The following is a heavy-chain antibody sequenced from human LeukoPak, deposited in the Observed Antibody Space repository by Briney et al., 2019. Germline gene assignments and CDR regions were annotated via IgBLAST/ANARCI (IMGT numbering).Heavy chain of an antibody. D-gene: IGHD3-3*01. CDR3: ARDLTGAHHGLLEWSAGFDY. CDR1: GGSISSSSYY. CDR2: IYYSGST. V-gene: IGHV4-39*02. Sequence: KPSETLSLTCTVSGGSISSSSYYWGWIRQPPGKGLEWIGSIYYSGSTYYNPSLKSRVTISVDTSKNQFSLKLSSVTAADTAVYYCARDLTGAHHGLLEWSAGFDYWGQGTLVTVSS. J-gene: IGHJ4*02.